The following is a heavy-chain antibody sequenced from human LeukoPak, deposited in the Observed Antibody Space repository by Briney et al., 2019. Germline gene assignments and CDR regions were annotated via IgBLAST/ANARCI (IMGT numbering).Heavy chain of an antibody. D-gene: IGHD6-13*01. J-gene: IGHJ4*02. CDR1: GFTFSSYG. Sequence: GRSLRLSCAASGFTFSSYGMHWVRRAPGKGLEWVAVISYDGSNKYYADSVKGRFTISRDNSKNTLYLQMNSLRAEDTAVYYCAKDRDWASAAGTDFDYWGQGTLVTVSS. CDR2: ISYDGSNK. V-gene: IGHV3-30*18. CDR3: AKDRDWASAAGTDFDY.